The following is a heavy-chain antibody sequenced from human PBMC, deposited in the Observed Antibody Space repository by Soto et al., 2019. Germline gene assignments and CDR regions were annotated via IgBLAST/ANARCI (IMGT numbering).Heavy chain of an antibody. J-gene: IGHJ5*02. CDR3: ARVGPWVPYYYDSSPYTFENWFDP. V-gene: IGHV4-38-2*01. CDR2: TYHGRST. CDR1: GYSISSGYY. Sequence: PSETLSLTCAVSGYSISSGYYWGWLRQPPGKGLEWIGSTYHGRSTYYNPSLNSRVTLSIDMTNNHVSLILNSVTAADTAVYYCARVGPWVPYYYDSSPYTFENWFDPWGQGTLVTVSS. D-gene: IGHD3-22*01.